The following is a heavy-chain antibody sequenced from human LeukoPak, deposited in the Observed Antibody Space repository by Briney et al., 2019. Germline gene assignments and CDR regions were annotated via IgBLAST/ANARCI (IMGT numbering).Heavy chain of an antibody. Sequence: SQTLSLTCTVSGGSISSGGYYWSWIRQHPGKGLEWIGYIYYSGSTYYNPSLKSRVTISVDTSKNQFSLQLNSMTPEDTAVYYCTRGFLRKGFDSWGQGTLVTVSS. CDR3: TRGFLRKGFDS. J-gene: IGHJ4*02. CDR2: IYYSGST. D-gene: IGHD2-21*01. CDR1: GGSISSGGYY. V-gene: IGHV4-31*03.